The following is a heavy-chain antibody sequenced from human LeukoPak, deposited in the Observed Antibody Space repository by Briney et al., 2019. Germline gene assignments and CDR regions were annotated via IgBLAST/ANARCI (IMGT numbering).Heavy chain of an antibody. J-gene: IGHJ4*02. V-gene: IGHV4-4*07. CDR1: GGSISSYY. D-gene: IGHD3-22*01. Sequence: SETLSLTCTVSGGSISSYYWSWIRQPPGKGLEWIGRIYTSGSTNYNPSLKSRVTMSVDTSKNQFSLKLSSVTAADTAVYYCARDRYYYDSSGSPFDYWGQGTLVTVSS. CDR3: ARDRYYYDSSGSPFDY. CDR2: IYTSGST.